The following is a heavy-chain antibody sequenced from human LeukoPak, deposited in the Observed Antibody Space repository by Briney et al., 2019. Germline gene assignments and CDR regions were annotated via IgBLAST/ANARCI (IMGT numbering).Heavy chain of an antibody. V-gene: IGHV3-20*01. J-gene: IGHJ4*02. CDR3: ARVFFGYLTCPKKGFCH. D-gene: IGHD3-22*01. Sequence: GGSLRLSCAASGFTFDDYGMSWVRQVSGKGLEWVSGINWNGGSIGYADSVKGRFTISRDNAKNSLYLQMNSLRAEDTALYHCARVFFGYLTCPKKGFCHWGQGTLVNVSS. CDR2: INWNGGSI. CDR1: GFTFDDYG.